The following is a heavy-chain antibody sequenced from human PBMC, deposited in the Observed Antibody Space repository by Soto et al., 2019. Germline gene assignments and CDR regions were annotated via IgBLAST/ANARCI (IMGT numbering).Heavy chain of an antibody. CDR2: ISYDGSNK. D-gene: IGHD2-2*02. Sequence: QVQLVESGGGVVQPGRSLRLSCAASGFTFSTYAMHWVRQAPGKGLEWVAVISYDGSNKYYADSVKGRFTISRDNSKNTLYLQMNSLRAEDTAVFYCARGPNQLLYLAYNWFDPWGQGTLVTVSS. V-gene: IGHV3-30-3*01. CDR3: ARGPNQLLYLAYNWFDP. J-gene: IGHJ5*02. CDR1: GFTFSTYA.